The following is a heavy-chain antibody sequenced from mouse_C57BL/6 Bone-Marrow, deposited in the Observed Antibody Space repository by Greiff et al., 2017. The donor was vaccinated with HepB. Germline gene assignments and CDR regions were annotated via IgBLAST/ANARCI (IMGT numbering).Heavy chain of an antibody. V-gene: IGHV1-80*01. J-gene: IGHJ2*01. Sequence: QVQLKQSGAELVRPGSSVKISCKASGYAFSNYWMNWVKQRPGQGLEWIGQIYPGDGDSNHNGKFKGKATLTADKSSSAAYMQLSSLTSEDSAVYFGARGARATGFDSWGQGTTLTVSS. CDR2: IYPGDGDS. D-gene: IGHD3-1*01. CDR3: ARGARATGFDS. CDR1: GYAFSNYW.